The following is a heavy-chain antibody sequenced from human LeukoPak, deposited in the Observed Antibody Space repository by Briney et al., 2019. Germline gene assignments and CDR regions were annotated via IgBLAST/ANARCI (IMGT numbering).Heavy chain of an antibody. J-gene: IGHJ6*02. CDR3: AKGHTLRGMDV. D-gene: IGHD3-16*01. Sequence: ASVTVSFKASGYTFIGYYMNWVRQAPGQGLEWMGWINPNSGGTNYEQKFQGSVTMTRDTSINTAYMELSRLKSDDTAVYYCAKGHTLRGMDVWGQGTTVTVSS. CDR1: GYTFIGYY. V-gene: IGHV1-2*02. CDR2: INPNSGGT.